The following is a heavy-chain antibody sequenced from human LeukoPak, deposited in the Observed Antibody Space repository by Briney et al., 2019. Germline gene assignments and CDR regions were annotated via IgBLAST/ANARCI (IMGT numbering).Heavy chain of an antibody. CDR2: INPSGGST. J-gene: IGHJ4*02. Sequence: ASVKVSCKASGYTFTSYYMHWVRQAPGQGLEWMGIINPSGGSTSYAQKFQGRVTMTRDTSTSTVYMELSSLRSEDTAVYYCAIPREDCSGGSCYQDYFDYWGQGTLVTASS. V-gene: IGHV1-46*01. CDR1: GYTFTSYY. D-gene: IGHD2-15*01. CDR3: AIPREDCSGGSCYQDYFDY.